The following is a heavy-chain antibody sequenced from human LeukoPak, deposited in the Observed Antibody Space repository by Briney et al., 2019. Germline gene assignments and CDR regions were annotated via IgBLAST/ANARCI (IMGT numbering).Heavy chain of an antibody. D-gene: IGHD2-2*01. CDR1: GFTFNTYN. Sequence: PGGSLRLSCAASGFTFNTYNMNWVRQAPGKGLEWVSYISSTSSTIYYLDSVKGRFTISRDTAKNSLYLQMNSLRAEDTAVYYCAKGVSSTILYYFDYWGQGTLVTVSS. J-gene: IGHJ4*02. V-gene: IGHV3-48*01. CDR2: ISSTSSTI. CDR3: AKGVSSTILYYFDY.